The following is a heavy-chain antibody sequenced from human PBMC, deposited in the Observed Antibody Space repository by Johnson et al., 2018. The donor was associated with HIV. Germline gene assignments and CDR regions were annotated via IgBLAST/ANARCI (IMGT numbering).Heavy chain of an antibody. V-gene: IGHV3-11*04. J-gene: IGHJ3*02. CDR3: AKMAGSYSSPVPFPVKKPREDAFDI. CDR2: ISSSGNSI. Sequence: QVQLVESGGGLVKPGGSLRISCAASGFTFSDYYMNWIRQVPGKGLQWISHISSSGNSIYYADSVKGRFTISRDNAKNTLFLQMISLRAEDTAVYYCAKMAGSYSSPVPFPVKKPREDAFDIWGQGTMVTVSS. CDR1: GFTFSDYY. D-gene: IGHD1-26*01.